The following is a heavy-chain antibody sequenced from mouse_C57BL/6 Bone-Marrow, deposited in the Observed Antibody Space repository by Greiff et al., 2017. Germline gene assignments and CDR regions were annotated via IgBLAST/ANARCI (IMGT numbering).Heavy chain of an antibody. CDR2: IDPENGDT. Sequence: EVKLLESGAELVRPGASVKLSCTASGFNIKDDYMHWVKQRPEQGLEWIGWIDPENGDTEYASKFQGKATITADTSSNTAYLQLSSLTSEDTAVYYGTMNAMDYWGQGTSVTVSS. J-gene: IGHJ4*01. CDR1: GFNIKDDY. V-gene: IGHV14-4*01. CDR3: TMNAMDY.